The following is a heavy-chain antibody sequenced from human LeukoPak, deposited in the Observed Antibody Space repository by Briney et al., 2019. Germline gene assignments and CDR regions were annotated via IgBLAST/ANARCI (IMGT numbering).Heavy chain of an antibody. CDR1: GGSISSSSYY. J-gene: IGHJ3*02. CDR3: ASLVAGFDAFDI. D-gene: IGHD6-19*01. Sequence: SETLPLTCTVSGGSISSSSYYWGWIRQPPGKGLEWIGSIYYSGSTYYNPSLKSRVTISVDTSKNQFSLRLSSVTAADTAVYYCASLVAGFDAFDIWGQGTMVTVSS. V-gene: IGHV4-39*01. CDR2: IYYSGST.